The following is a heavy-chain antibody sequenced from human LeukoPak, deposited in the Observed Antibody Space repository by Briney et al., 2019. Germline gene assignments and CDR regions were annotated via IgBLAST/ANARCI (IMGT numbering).Heavy chain of an antibody. CDR2: ITTSIDII. CDR1: GFTVSSYN. J-gene: IGHJ4*02. Sequence: GGSLRLSCAAAGFTVSSYNMNCVRQAPGSGLELSSYITTSIDIISYADSVKCRFTISRDNAKNPLYLQMASLRDEDTAVYYCVRDHNYYFGYWGQGILVTVSA. CDR3: VRDHNYYFGY. V-gene: IGHV3-48*02.